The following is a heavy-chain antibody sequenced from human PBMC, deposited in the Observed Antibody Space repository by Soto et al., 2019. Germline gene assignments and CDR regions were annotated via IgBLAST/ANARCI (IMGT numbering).Heavy chain of an antibody. Sequence: SCPTLVNPTQTLTLTCTFSGFSLSNTGMTXGWNRQPPGKALEWLALIYWHDDKRYNPSLKNRLTIAKDTSKNQVVLTLTNVGPVDTATYYCARSRFEILTGPFDSWGQGTLVTVSS. CDR1: GFSLSNTGMT. CDR3: ARSRFEILTGPFDS. CDR2: IYWHDDK. V-gene: IGHV2-5*01. D-gene: IGHD3-9*01. J-gene: IGHJ5*01.